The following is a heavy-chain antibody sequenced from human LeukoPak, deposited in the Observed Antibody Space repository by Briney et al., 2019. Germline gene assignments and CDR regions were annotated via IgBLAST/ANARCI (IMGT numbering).Heavy chain of an antibody. Sequence: SVNVSCKASGGTFSSYAISWVRQAPGQGLEWMGRIIPILGIANYAQKFQGRVTITADKSTSTAYMELSSLRSEDTAVYYCARGKRDSSSWYEDYYYYMDVWGKGTTVTVSS. CDR3: ARGKRDSSSWYEDYYYYMDV. CDR2: IIPILGIA. J-gene: IGHJ6*03. V-gene: IGHV1-69*04. CDR1: GGTFSSYA. D-gene: IGHD6-13*01.